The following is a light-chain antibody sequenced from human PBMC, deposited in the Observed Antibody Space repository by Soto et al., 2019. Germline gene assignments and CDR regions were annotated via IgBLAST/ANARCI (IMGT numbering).Light chain of an antibody. CDR1: QSVSSY. CDR3: QQRSNWPIT. CDR2: DAS. Sequence: EIVLTQSPATLSLSPGERATLSCTASQSVSSYLAWYQQKPGQAPRLLIYDASNRATGIPARFSGSGSGTDFTLTISSLEPEDFAVYYCQQRSNWPITFGQGTQLEIK. J-gene: IGKJ5*01. V-gene: IGKV3-11*01.